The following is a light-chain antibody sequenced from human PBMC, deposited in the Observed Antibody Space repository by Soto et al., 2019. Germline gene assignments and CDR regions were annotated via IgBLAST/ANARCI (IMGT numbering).Light chain of an antibody. CDR2: KAS. V-gene: IGKV1-5*03. Sequence: DIQMTQSPSTLSASVGDRVTITCRASQSISSWLAWYQQKPGKAPKLLIYKASSLESGVPSRFSGSGSGTEFTHTISSLQPDDFATYYCQQYHSWWTFGQGTKVEI. CDR1: QSISSW. CDR3: QQYHSWWT. J-gene: IGKJ1*01.